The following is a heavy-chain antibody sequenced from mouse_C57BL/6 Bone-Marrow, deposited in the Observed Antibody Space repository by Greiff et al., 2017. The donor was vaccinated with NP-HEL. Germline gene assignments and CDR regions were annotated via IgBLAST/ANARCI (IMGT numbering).Heavy chain of an antibody. J-gene: IGHJ3*01. CDR3: ASDYYGSSSPRFAY. D-gene: IGHD1-1*01. CDR1: GFTFSSYT. CDR2: ISGGGGNT. V-gene: IGHV5-9*01. Sequence: EVKVVESGGGLVKPGGSLKLSCAASGFTFSSYTMSWVRQTPEKRLEWVATISGGGGNTYYPDSVKGRFTISRDNAKNTLYLQMSSLRSEDTALYYCASDYYGSSSPRFAYWGQGTLVTVSA.